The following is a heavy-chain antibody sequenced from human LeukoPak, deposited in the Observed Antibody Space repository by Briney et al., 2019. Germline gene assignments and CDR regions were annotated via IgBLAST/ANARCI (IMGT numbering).Heavy chain of an antibody. CDR2: INDHRSAK. CDR3: VRDDGDV. V-gene: IGHV3-7*03. CDR1: GFIFYDFW. J-gene: IGHJ6*04. Sequence: GGAERLPCTFCGFIFYDFWLQGVAQVAGKGLEWVARINDHRSAKYSVDSMRDRVTISRDNAKNSLHLQINSLTVEDTSIYSCVRDDGDVWGKGTTVTVSS.